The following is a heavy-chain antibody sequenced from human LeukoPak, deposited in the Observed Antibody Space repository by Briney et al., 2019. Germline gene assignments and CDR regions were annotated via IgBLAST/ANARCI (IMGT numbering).Heavy chain of an antibody. CDR3: AKDLRVGATGEGVDY. CDR1: GFTFDDYA. CDR2: ISGDGDST. Sequence: GGSLRLSCAAPGFTFDDYAMRWVRQAPGKGLEWVSLISGDGDSTYYADSVKGRFTISRDNSKNSLYLQMNSLRAEDTSLYYCAKDLRVGATGEGVDYWGQGTLVTVSS. V-gene: IGHV3-43*02. D-gene: IGHD1-26*01. J-gene: IGHJ4*02.